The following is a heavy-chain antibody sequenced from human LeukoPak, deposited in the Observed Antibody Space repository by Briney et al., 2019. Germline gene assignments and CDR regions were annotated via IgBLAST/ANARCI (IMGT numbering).Heavy chain of an antibody. V-gene: IGHV1-2*02. Sequence: GASVKVSCKASGYTFTGYYMHWVRQAPGQGLEWMGWINPNSGGTNYAQKFQGRVTMTRDTSISTAYMELSRLRSDDTAVYYCARSGITMVRGVIRNLDYWGQGTPVTVSS. J-gene: IGHJ4*02. CDR3: ARSGITMVRGVIRNLDY. D-gene: IGHD3-10*01. CDR1: GYTFTGYY. CDR2: INPNSGGT.